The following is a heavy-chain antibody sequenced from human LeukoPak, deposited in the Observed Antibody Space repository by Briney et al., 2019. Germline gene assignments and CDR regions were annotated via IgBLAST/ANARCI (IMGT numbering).Heavy chain of an antibody. J-gene: IGHJ3*02. CDR3: ATPREIPHAFDI. V-gene: IGHV1-24*01. CDR2: FDPEDGET. D-gene: IGHD5-24*01. CDR1: GYTLTELS. Sequence: GASVKVSCKVSGYTLTELSMHWVRQAPGKGLERMGGFDPEDGETIYAQKFQGRVTMTEDTSTDTAYMELSSLRSEDTAVYYCATPREIPHAFDIWGQGTMVTVSS.